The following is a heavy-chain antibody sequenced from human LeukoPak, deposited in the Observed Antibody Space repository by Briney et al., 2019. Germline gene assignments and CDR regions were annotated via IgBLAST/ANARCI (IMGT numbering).Heavy chain of an antibody. CDR3: ARDQEGFGVVIIPRYFDY. J-gene: IGHJ4*02. D-gene: IGHD3-3*01. CDR2: IIPIFGTA. Sequence: SVKVSCKASGGTFSSYAISWVRQAPGQGLECMGRIIPIFGTANYAQKFQGRVTITTDDSTSTAYMELSSLRSEDTAVYYCARDQEGFGVVIIPRYFDYWGQGTLVTVSS. CDR1: GGTFSSYA. V-gene: IGHV1-69*05.